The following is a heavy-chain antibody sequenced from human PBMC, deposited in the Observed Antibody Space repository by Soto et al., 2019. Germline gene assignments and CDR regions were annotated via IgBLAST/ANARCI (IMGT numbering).Heavy chain of an antibody. V-gene: IGHV3-48*02. CDR2: ISSSSSTI. D-gene: IGHD3-10*01. CDR1: GFTFSSYS. J-gene: IGHJ3*02. Sequence: EVQLVESGGGLVQPGGSLRLSCAASGFTFSSYSMNWVRQAPGKGLEWVSYISSSSSTIYYADSVKGRFTISRDNAKNSLYLQMNSLRDEDTAVYYCARQNLDEWFGELLDAFDIWGQGTMVTVSS. CDR3: ARQNLDEWFGELLDAFDI.